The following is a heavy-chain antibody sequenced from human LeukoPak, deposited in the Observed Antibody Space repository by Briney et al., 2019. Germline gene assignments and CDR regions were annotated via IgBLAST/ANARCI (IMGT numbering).Heavy chain of an antibody. Sequence: SETLSLTCTVSGGSISSSSYYWGWIRQPPGKGLEWIGSIYYSGSTYYNPSLKSRVTISVDTSKNQFSLKLSSVTAADTAVYYCARLGPSMVKHLNWFDPWGQGTLVTVSS. CDR1: GGSISSSSYY. CDR3: ARLGPSMVKHLNWFDP. V-gene: IGHV4-39*01. J-gene: IGHJ5*02. CDR2: IYYSGST. D-gene: IGHD5-18*01.